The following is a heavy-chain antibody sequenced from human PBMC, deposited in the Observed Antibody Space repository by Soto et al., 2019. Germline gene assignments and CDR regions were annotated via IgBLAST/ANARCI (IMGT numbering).Heavy chain of an antibody. Sequence: QVQLVESGGGVVQPGRSLRLSCAASGFIFRNHAMHWVRQAPGKGLEWVAVVSSDGSDKYYADSVKGRFTISRDNSKNTLYLQMNSLRQEDTAVYFCAKDGSTSFDYWCQGTLVTVSS. V-gene: IGHV3-30*18. CDR1: GFIFRNHA. D-gene: IGHD6-6*01. CDR2: VSSDGSDK. CDR3: AKDGSTSFDY. J-gene: IGHJ4*02.